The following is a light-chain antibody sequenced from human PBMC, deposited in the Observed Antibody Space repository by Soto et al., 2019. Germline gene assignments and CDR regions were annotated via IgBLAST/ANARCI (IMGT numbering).Light chain of an antibody. V-gene: IGKV1-5*01. CDR1: QSISSW. CDR2: DAS. Sequence: DIQMTQSPSTVSASVGDRVTITCRASQSISSWLAWYQQKPGKAPKLLIYDASSLESGVPSRFSGSGSGTEFTLTISSLQPDDFATYYCQQYNSNSLLTFGGGTKVDIK. CDR3: QQYNSNSLLT. J-gene: IGKJ4*01.